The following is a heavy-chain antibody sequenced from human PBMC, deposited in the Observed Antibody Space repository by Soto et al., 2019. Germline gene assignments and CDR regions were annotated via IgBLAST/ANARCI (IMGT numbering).Heavy chain of an antibody. V-gene: IGHV4-31*03. D-gene: IGHD5-12*01. CDR2: IYYSGST. J-gene: IGHJ3*02. CDR3: ARGRWLQWPDQDAFDI. CDR1: GGSISSGGYY. Sequence: PSETLSLTCTVSGGSISSGGYYWSWIRQHPGKGLEWIGYIYYSGSTYYNPSLKSRVTISVDTSKNQFSLKLSSVTAADTAVYYCARGRWLQWPDQDAFDIWGQGTMVTVSS.